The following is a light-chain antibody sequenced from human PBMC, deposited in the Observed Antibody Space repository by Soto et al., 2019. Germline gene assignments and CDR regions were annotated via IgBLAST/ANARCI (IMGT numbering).Light chain of an antibody. CDR3: LQHDSYPLT. J-gene: IGKJ5*01. CDR1: QGIRND. V-gene: IGKV1-17*01. CDR2: VAS. Sequence: DIKMTQSPSSLSAAVGDRVTITCRASQGIRNDLAWYQQKEGKAPKRLIYVASSLQSGVPSRFSGSGSGTEFTLTLNSRQPEDFATYFCLQHDSYPLTFGQGTRLE.